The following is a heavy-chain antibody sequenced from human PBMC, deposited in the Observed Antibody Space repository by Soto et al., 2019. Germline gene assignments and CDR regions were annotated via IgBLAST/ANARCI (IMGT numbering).Heavy chain of an antibody. V-gene: IGHV5-51*01. CDR1: GYSFTSYW. CDR2: IYPGDSDT. D-gene: IGHD3-16*01. Sequence: GESLKISCKGSGYSFTSYWSGWVRQMPGKGLEWMGIIYPGDSDTRYSPSFQGQVTISADKSISTAYLQWSSLKASDTAMYYCASVYDYIWGSTGTYFDYWGQGTLVTVSS. CDR3: ASVYDYIWGSTGTYFDY. J-gene: IGHJ4*02.